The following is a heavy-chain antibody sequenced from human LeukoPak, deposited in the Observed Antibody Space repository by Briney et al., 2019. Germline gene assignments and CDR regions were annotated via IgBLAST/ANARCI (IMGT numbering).Heavy chain of an antibody. Sequence: SGGSLRLSCAASGFTFSSYGMHWVRQPPGKGLEWIGEINHSGSTNYNPSLKSRVTISVDTSKNQFSLKLSSVTAADTAVYYCARGLGLSYYYYYYMDVWGKGTTVTVSS. V-gene: IGHV4-34*01. D-gene: IGHD2/OR15-2a*01. J-gene: IGHJ6*03. CDR1: GFTFSSYG. CDR2: INHSGST. CDR3: ARGLGLSYYYYYYMDV.